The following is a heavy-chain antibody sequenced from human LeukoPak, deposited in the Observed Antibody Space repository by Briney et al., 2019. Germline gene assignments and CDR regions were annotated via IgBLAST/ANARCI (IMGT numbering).Heavy chain of an antibody. CDR2: IYYNGNT. CDR3: ARRSTYGFFDS. J-gene: IGHJ4*02. V-gene: IGHV4-61*01. Sequence: PSETLSLTCTVSGGSFSSVSHYWSWIRLPPGKELEWIGYIYYNGNTNYNPSLKSRVTISVDTSKNQFSLKLNSVTAADTAVYYCARRSTYGFFDSWGQGTLVTVSS. D-gene: IGHD3-10*01. CDR1: GGSFSSVSHY.